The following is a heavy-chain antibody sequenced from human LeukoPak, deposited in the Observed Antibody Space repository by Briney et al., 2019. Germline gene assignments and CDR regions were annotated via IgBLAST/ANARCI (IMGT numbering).Heavy chain of an antibody. CDR3: AKPARTDYADY. CDR1: GFTFSSYG. J-gene: IGHJ4*02. V-gene: IGHV3-23*01. CDR2: ISGSGGNT. Sequence: GGSLRLSCAASGFTFSSYGMNWVRQPPGKGLEWVSAISGSGGNTYYADSVKGRFTISRDNSKNTLYLQMNSLRAEDTAVYFCAKPARTDYADYWGQGTLVTVAS. D-gene: IGHD1-14*01.